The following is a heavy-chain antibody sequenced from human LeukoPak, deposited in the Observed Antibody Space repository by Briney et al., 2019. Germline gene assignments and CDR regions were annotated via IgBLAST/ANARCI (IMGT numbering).Heavy chain of an antibody. CDR2: ISGSGGST. Sequence: GGSLRLSCAASGFTFSNYWMHWVRQAPGKGLEWVSAISGSGGSTYYADSVKGRFTISRDNSKNTLYLQMNSLRAEDTAVYYCAKAGSGSPFDYWGQGTLVTVSS. D-gene: IGHD3-10*01. J-gene: IGHJ4*02. CDR3: AKAGSGSPFDY. V-gene: IGHV3-23*01. CDR1: GFTFSNYW.